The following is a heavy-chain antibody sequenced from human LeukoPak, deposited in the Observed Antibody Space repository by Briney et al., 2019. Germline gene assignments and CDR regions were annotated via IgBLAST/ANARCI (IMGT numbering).Heavy chain of an antibody. CDR3: ASGYSSGGDY. D-gene: IGHD6-25*01. CDR1: VGSISSYY. Sequence: SETLSLTCTVPVGSISSYYGSWIRQPPGKGLEWIGYIYYSGSTNYNPSLKSRVTISLNTSKKQLSLKLRSVTAADTAVYYCASGYSSGGDYWGQGILVTVSS. CDR2: IYYSGST. V-gene: IGHV4-59*01. J-gene: IGHJ4*02.